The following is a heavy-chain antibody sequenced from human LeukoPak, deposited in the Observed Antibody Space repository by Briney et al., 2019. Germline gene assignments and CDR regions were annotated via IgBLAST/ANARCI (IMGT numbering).Heavy chain of an antibody. J-gene: IGHJ5*02. CDR3: AGGGWFDP. CDR1: GGSISSYY. D-gene: IGHD3-16*01. Sequence: SETLSLTCSVSGGSISSYYWSWIRQPAGKGLEWIGHIYTSGSTNYNPTLKSRVTMSLDTSKNQFSLKLSSVTAADTARYYCAGGGWFDPWGQGTLVTVSS. CDR2: IYTSGST. V-gene: IGHV4-4*07.